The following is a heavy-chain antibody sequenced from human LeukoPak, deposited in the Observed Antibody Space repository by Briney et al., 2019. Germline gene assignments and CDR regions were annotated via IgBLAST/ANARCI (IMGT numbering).Heavy chain of an antibody. J-gene: IGHJ3*02. CDR1: GGSISSSSYS. Sequence: PSETLSLTCTVSGGSISSSSYSWGWIRQPPGKGLEWIGSIYYSGSTYYNPSLKSRVTISVDTSKNQFSLKLSSVTAADTAVYYCASRYCSSTSCYGAFDIWGQGTMVTVSS. CDR2: IYYSGST. D-gene: IGHD2-2*01. V-gene: IGHV4-39*01. CDR3: ASRYCSSTSCYGAFDI.